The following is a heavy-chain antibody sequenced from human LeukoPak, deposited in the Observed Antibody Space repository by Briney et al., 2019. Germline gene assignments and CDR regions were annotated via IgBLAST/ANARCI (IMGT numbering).Heavy chain of an antibody. CDR1: GGSISIYY. D-gene: IGHD3-10*01. CDR2: IHYTGRT. CDR3: ARGGYYGSGNDFRFDP. V-gene: IGHV4-59*01. Sequence: PSETLSLTCTVSGGSISIYYWSWIRQSPGKGLECIGYIHYTGRTNYNPSLKSRVTISVETSKNQFSLKLKSVTAADTAVYYCARGGYYGSGNDFRFDPWGQGTLVTVSS. J-gene: IGHJ5*02.